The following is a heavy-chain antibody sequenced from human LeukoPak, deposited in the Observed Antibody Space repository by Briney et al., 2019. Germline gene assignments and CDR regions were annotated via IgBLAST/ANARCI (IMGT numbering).Heavy chain of an antibody. Sequence: GASVKVSFKASGYTFTSYYMHWVRQAPGQGLEWMGIINPSGGSTSYAQKFQGRVTMTRDMSTSTVYMELSSLRSEDTAVYYCARARGYSGYDSPFDYWGQGTLVTVSS. V-gene: IGHV1-46*01. J-gene: IGHJ4*02. CDR2: INPSGGST. CDR1: GYTFTSYY. D-gene: IGHD5-12*01. CDR3: ARARGYSGYDSPFDY.